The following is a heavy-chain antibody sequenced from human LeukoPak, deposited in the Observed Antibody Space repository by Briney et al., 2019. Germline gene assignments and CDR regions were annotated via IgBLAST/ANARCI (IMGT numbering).Heavy chain of an antibody. CDR2: INWNGGST. CDR1: GFTFDDYG. D-gene: IGHD5-18*01. V-gene: IGHV3-20*04. CDR3: AKSSNYGYGFFDY. Sequence: GGSLRLSCAASGFTFDDYGMSWVRQAPGKGLEWVSGINWNGGSTGYADSVKGRFTISRDNAKSSLYLQMNSLRAEDTGLYYCAKSSNYGYGFFDYWGQGTLVTVSS. J-gene: IGHJ4*02.